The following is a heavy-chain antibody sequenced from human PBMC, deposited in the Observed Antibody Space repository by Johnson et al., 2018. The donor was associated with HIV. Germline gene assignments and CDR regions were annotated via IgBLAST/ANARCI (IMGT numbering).Heavy chain of an antibody. CDR1: GFDFSSSW. CDR2: IRNDGSET. J-gene: IGHJ3*01. V-gene: IGHV3-74*01. CDR3: ARGLEYYVSGGFRSASVDV. Sequence: VQLVESGGGLVQPGGSLRLSCAASGFDFSSSWMHWVRQAPGKGLVWVSRIRNDGSETAYADSVKGRFFIYSDNSKNTLYLQMDSLGDEDTAVYYCARGLEYYVSGGFRSASVDVWGQGTIVSVSS. D-gene: IGHD3-22*01.